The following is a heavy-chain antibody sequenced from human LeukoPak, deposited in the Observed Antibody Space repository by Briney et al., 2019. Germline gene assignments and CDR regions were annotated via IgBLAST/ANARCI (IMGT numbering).Heavy chain of an antibody. CDR3: ASGYCTEGVCYAGAY. V-gene: IGHV1-2*02. J-gene: IGHJ4*02. CDR1: GYTCTGYY. Sequence: ASVKVSCKASGYTCTGYYMHWVRQAPGQGLEWMGWINTNSGGTNYAQKFQGRVTMTRDTSISTAYMELSRLRSDDTAVYYCASGYCTEGVCYAGAYWGRGTLVTVSS. D-gene: IGHD2-8*01. CDR2: INTNSGGT.